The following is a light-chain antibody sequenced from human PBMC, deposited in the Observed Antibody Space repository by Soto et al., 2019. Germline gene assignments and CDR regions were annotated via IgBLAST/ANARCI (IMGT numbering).Light chain of an antibody. Sequence: DGPMTQSPSSLAASVGDRVTISCRTSQTIDNYLNWYQQKPGKAPQLLISAASTLSSGVPSRVSGSGSGNEFTLTISSLQPEDSATYFFHQTYNTRCTFGQGTQVAIK. J-gene: IGKJ2*02. V-gene: IGKV1-39*01. CDR1: QTIDNY. CDR3: HQTYNTRCT. CDR2: AAS.